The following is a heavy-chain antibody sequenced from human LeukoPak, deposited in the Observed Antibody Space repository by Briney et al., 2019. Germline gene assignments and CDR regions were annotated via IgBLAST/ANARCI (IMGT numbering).Heavy chain of an antibody. CDR3: ARGGIAARPFDY. CDR1: GFTVSSNY. V-gene: IGHV3-66*02. Sequence: GGSLRLSCAASGFTVSSNYMSWFRQAPGRGLEWVSVIYSGGSTYYADSVMGRFTISRDNSKSTLYLQMNSLRADDTAVYYCARGGIAARPFDYWGQGTLVTVSS. D-gene: IGHD6-6*01. J-gene: IGHJ4*02. CDR2: IYSGGST.